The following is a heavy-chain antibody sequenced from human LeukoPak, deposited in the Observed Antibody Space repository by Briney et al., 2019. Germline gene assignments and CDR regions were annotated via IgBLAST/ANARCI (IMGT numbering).Heavy chain of an antibody. CDR1: GYTFGGYF. V-gene: IGHV1-2*06. CDR3: ARDLSSTPNWELDH. Sequence: ASVKVSCKASGYTFGGYFVRWVRQAPGQGLEWMGRINAGSGDTEFAQKFQGRVTMTRDTFVSTAYTEVSGLTSDDTAMYYCARDLSSTPNWELDHWGQGTLVTVSS. D-gene: IGHD1-1*01. J-gene: IGHJ4*02. CDR2: INAGSGDT.